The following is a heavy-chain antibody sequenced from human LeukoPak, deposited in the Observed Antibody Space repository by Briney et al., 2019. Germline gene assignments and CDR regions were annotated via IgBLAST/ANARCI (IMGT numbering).Heavy chain of an antibody. CDR3: ARALGYYGSGTPYFDY. D-gene: IGHD3-10*01. CDR2: MYHSGST. V-gene: IGHV4-30-2*01. CDR1: GGTISTGDYS. J-gene: IGHJ4*02. Sequence: SETLSLTCAVSGGTISTGDYSWSWIRQPPGKGLEWIGYMYHSGSTFYNPSLRSRVTISVDRSKNQFSLKLNSVTAADTAVYYCARALGYYGSGTPYFDYWGQGALVIVSS.